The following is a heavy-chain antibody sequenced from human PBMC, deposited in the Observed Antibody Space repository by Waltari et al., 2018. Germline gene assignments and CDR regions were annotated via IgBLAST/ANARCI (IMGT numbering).Heavy chain of an antibody. CDR3: ARAGEGAAAYTFDI. CDR1: GFTFSSNW. J-gene: IGHJ3*02. Sequence: EVQLVESGGGLVQPGGSLRLSCAASGFTFSSNWMHWVRQGPGKGLGWGVGGVSGVGLEGSGTGYAGSGKGRFSISGDNAKNTLYLQMNSLRAEDTAVYYCARAGEGAAAYTFDIWGQGTMVTVSS. D-gene: IGHD6-13*01. CDR2: VGLEGSGT. V-gene: IGHV3-74*01.